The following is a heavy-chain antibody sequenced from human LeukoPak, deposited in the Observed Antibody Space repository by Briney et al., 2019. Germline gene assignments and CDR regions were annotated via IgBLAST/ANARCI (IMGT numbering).Heavy chain of an antibody. CDR3: ARGHYDVLAASYKWTPDY. J-gene: IGHJ4*02. CDR1: GFTFNTFN. D-gene: IGHD3-9*01. Sequence: GGSLRLSCAASGFTFNTFNMNWVRQGPGKGLEWVSSINSGGDYIYYADSVKGRFTTSRDNAKNSLSLQLNSLRVEDTAVYYCARGHYDVLAASYKWTPDYWGQGTLVTVSS. CDR2: INSGGDYI. V-gene: IGHV3-21*01.